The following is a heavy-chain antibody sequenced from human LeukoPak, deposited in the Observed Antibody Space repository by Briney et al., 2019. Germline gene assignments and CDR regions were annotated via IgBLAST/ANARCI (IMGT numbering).Heavy chain of an antibody. CDR1: GFTFSSYG. Sequence: GGSLRLSCAASGFTFSSYGMHWVRQAPGKGLEWVAVISYDGSNKYYADSVKGRFTISRDNSKNTLYLQMNSLRAEDTAVYHCARVNVDESGYYYDSSGYLSSFDYWGQGTLVTVSS. CDR3: ARVNVDESGYYYDSSGYLSSFDY. CDR2: ISYDGSNK. J-gene: IGHJ4*02. V-gene: IGHV3-30*03. D-gene: IGHD3-22*01.